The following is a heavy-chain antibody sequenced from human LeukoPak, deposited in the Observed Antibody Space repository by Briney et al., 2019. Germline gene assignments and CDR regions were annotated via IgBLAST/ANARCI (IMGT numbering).Heavy chain of an antibody. Sequence: SETLSLTCAVYGGSFSGYYWAWIRQPPGKGLEWIGEINHSGSTNYNPSLKSRVTISVDTSKNQFSLKLSSVTAADTAVYYCASQPPYYDSSGYHDYWGQGTLVTVSS. CDR1: GGSFSGYY. J-gene: IGHJ4*02. D-gene: IGHD3-22*01. CDR3: ASQPPYYDSSGYHDY. CDR2: INHSGST. V-gene: IGHV4-34*01.